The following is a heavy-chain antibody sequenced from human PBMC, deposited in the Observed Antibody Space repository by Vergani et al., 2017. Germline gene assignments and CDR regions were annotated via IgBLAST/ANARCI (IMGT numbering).Heavy chain of an antibody. J-gene: IGHJ4*02. CDR3: ARDPGVEQLVPNYFDY. D-gene: IGHD6-6*01. Sequence: QVQLVESGGGVVQPGRSLRLSCAVSGFTFSSYGMHWVRQAPGKGLEWVAVIWYDGSNKYYADSVKGRFTISRDNSKTTLYLQMNSLRAEDTAVYYCARDPGVEQLVPNYFDYWDQGTLVTVSS. V-gene: IGHV3-33*01. CDR2: IWYDGSNK. CDR1: GFTFSSYG.